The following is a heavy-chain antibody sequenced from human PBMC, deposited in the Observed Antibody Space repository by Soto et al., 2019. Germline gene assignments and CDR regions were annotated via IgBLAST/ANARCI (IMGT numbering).Heavy chain of an antibody. J-gene: IGHJ3*01. CDR1: GFTFSSCG. CDR2: ISYDGSKK. Sequence: QVQLVASGGGGVQPGTSLRLSCSASGFTFSSCGMHWVRQAPCKGLEWVAVISYDGSKKYYADALKGLLTISIDNSKNTLYLQVNSLRPEYTAVYFCASLVLLTTWADVFDVWGQVTMVTVAS. D-gene: IGHD1-1*01. CDR3: ASLVLLTTWADVFDV. V-gene: IGHV3-30*03.